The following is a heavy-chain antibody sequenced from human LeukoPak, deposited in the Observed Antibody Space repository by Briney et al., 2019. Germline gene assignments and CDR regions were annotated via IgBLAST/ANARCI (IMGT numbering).Heavy chain of an antibody. Sequence: PSETLSLTRTVSGGSLRSYYWSWIRQPPRKGLEWIGYLYYSGSTNYNPSLKSRVTISVDTSKNQFSLKLNSVTAADTAVYYCARNYDSSANWYFDLWGRGTLVTVSS. CDR3: ARNYDSSANWYFDL. D-gene: IGHD3-22*01. V-gene: IGHV4-59*01. J-gene: IGHJ2*01. CDR2: LYYSGST. CDR1: GGSLRSYY.